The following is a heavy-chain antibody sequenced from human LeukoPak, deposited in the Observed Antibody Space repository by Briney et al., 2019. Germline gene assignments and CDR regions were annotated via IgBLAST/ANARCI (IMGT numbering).Heavy chain of an antibody. V-gene: IGHV4-59*01. CDR3: ARGGYSYGFTGVDY. CDR2: IYYSGST. D-gene: IGHD5-18*01. Sequence: SETLSLTCAVYGGSFSSYYWSWIRQPPGKGLEWIGYIYYSGSTNYNPSLKSRVTISVDTSKNQFSLKLSSVTAADTAVYYCARGGYSYGFTGVDYWGQGTLVTVSS. CDR1: GGSFSSYY. J-gene: IGHJ4*02.